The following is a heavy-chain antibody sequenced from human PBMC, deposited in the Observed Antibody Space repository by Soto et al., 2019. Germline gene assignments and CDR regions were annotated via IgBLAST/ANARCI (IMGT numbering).Heavy chain of an antibody. J-gene: IGHJ4*02. D-gene: IGHD1-26*01. V-gene: IGHV3-21*01. Sequence: EVQLVESGGGLVKPGGSLRLSCAASGFTYSSYSMNWVRQAPGKGLEWVSSISSSSSYIYYADSVKGRFTISRDNAKNSLYLQMNSLRAEDTAVYHCARGSGSFPLFLTDWGQGTLVTVSS. CDR2: ISSSSSYI. CDR1: GFTYSSYS. CDR3: ARGSGSFPLFLTD.